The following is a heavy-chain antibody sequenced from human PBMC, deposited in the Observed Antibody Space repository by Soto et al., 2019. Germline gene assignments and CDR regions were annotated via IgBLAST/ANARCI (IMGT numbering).Heavy chain of an antibody. CDR3: ARVGSIAAAGYNWFDP. J-gene: IGHJ5*02. CDR2: INHSGST. V-gene: IGHV4-34*01. Sequence: PSETLSLTCAVYGGSFSGYYWSWIRQPPGKGLEWIGEINHSGSTNYNPSLKSRVTISVDTSKNQFSLKLSSVTAADTAVYYCARVGSIAAAGYNWFDPWGQGTLVTVSS. D-gene: IGHD6-13*01. CDR1: GGSFSGYY.